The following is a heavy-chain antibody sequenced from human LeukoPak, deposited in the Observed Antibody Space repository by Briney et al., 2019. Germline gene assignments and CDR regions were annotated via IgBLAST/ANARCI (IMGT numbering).Heavy chain of an antibody. J-gene: IGHJ4*02. Sequence: ASVKVSCKASGYTFTDYYIHWVRQAPGQGLEWMGWISAYSGHTNYAQKFQGRVTMTTDTSTSTAYMELRSLRSDDTAVYYCARDPPHSSGPTSPCFEYWGQGTLVTVSS. CDR1: GYTFTDYY. V-gene: IGHV1-18*04. D-gene: IGHD6-19*01. CDR3: ARDPPHSSGPTSPCFEY. CDR2: ISAYSGHT.